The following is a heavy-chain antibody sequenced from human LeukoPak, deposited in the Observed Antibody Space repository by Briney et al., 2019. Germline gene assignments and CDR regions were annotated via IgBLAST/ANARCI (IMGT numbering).Heavy chain of an antibody. Sequence: ASVKVSCKASGYIFTDYYMHWVRQAPGQELGWMGRINPNSGGTNYAQKFQGRVTMTRDTSISTAYMELSSLRSDDTAVYYCARDLVDTAMWEFDYWGQGTLVTVSS. CDR2: INPNSGGT. CDR1: GYIFTDYY. J-gene: IGHJ4*02. CDR3: ARDLVDTAMWEFDY. V-gene: IGHV1/OR15-1*04. D-gene: IGHD5-18*01.